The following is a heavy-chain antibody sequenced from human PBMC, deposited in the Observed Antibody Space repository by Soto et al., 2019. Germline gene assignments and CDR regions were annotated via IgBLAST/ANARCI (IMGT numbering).Heavy chain of an antibody. CDR2: IIPIFDKP. CDR3: ARAKGRAELGGNYYYIMDV. V-gene: IGHV1-69*12. D-gene: IGHD1-26*01. Sequence: QVQLVQSGTEVRKPGSSVKVSCKAPGGSFSTYAISWVRQAPGQGLEWMGGIIPIFDKPDYGQKFQGRLTISEDESTTTAYMELSNMRSEDTAMYYCARAKGRAELGGNYYYIMDVWGQGTTVAVSS. J-gene: IGHJ6*02. CDR1: GGSFSTYA.